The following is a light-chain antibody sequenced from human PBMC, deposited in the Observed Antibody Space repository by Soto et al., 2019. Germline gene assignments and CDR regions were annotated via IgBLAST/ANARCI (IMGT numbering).Light chain of an antibody. V-gene: IGKV1-39*01. CDR3: QQSYSTSIT. CDR1: RRISNF. CDR2: TAS. Sequence: IRMTQSPSSLSGAXGDRVTINCRARRRISNFLNWYQQTPGKAPKVXXSTASTLQHGGPSRFDGSGSGTDFTRTINNRQPEDFATYYGQQSYSTSITFGQGTRLEIK. J-gene: IGKJ5*01.